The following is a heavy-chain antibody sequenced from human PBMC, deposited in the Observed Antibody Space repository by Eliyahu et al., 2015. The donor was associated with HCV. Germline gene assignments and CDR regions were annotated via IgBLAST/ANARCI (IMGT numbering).Heavy chain of an antibody. D-gene: IGHD3-3*01. V-gene: IGHV3-30*18. Sequence: QVQLVESGGGLVQPGRSLRLSCAASGFTFSSXGMHWVRQGPGKGLEWVAVIXYDGSNRYYADSVKGRFTISRDNSKNTLYLQMNSLRAEDTAVYYCAKVLNQKSITIFGVVAYWGQGTLVTVSS. CDR3: AKVLNQKSITIFGVVAY. J-gene: IGHJ4*02. CDR2: IXYDGSNR. CDR1: GFTFSSXG.